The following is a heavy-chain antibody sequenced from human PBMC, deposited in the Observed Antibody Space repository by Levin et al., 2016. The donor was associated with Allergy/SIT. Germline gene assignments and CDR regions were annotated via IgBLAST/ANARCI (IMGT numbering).Heavy chain of an antibody. D-gene: IGHD6-19*01. V-gene: IGHV3-23*01. CDR1: AFTFSSSN. CDR3: ARYGSVWYADS. Sequence: GGSLRLSCAASAFTFSSSNMGWVRQAPGKGLEWVSSINSGGRTQYIDSVKGRFTISRDNAKNTLYLLMNSLRAEDTAVYYCARYGSVWYADSWGQGTLVTVSS. J-gene: IGHJ4*02. CDR2: INSGGRT.